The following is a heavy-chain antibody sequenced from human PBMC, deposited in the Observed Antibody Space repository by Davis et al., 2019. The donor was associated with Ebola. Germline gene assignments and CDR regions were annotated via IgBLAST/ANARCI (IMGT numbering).Heavy chain of an antibody. CDR3: ANAGYSGYEYYYYGMDV. J-gene: IGHJ6*02. V-gene: IGHV1-69*04. CDR1: AGTFSSYA. Sequence: SVKVSCKASAGTFSSYAISWVRQAPGQGLEWMGRIIPILGIANYAQKFQGRVTITADKSTSTAYMELSSLRSEDTAVYYCANAGYSGYEYYYYGMDVWGQGTTVTVSS. CDR2: IIPILGIA. D-gene: IGHD5-12*01.